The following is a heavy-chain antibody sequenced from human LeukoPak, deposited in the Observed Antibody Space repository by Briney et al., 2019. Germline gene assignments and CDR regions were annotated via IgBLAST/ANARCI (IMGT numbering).Heavy chain of an antibody. CDR1: GFTFSGYP. D-gene: IGHD1-26*01. CDR3: ARDRGSYSYYYYGMDV. J-gene: IGHJ6*02. Sequence: GGSLRLSCVASGFTFSGYPMHWVRQTPGKGLDWVAIISDDGGRKFYADSVKGRFTISRDNSKNTLYLQMNSLRAEDTAVYYCARDRGSYSYYYYGMDVWGQGTTVTVSS. CDR2: ISDDGGRK. V-gene: IGHV3-30*04.